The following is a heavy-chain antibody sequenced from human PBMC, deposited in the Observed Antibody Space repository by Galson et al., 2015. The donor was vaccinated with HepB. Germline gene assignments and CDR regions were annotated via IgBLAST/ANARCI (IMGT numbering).Heavy chain of an antibody. CDR3: ASQTYYYSGMDV. J-gene: IGHJ6*02. CDR1: GFTLSSYA. V-gene: IGHV3-33*01. CDR2: IWYDGSDK. Sequence: SLRLSCAASGFTLSSYAMNWVRQAPGKGLEWVAVIWYDGSDKYYADSVRGRFTISRDTSKNQFSLNLSSVTAADTAVYYCASQTYYYSGMDVWGPGTTVTVSS.